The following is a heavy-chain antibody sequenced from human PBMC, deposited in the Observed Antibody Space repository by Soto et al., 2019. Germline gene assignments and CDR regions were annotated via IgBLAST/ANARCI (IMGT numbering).Heavy chain of an antibody. J-gene: IGHJ4*02. CDR1: GASVTSGNYY. CDR2: IFYSRST. CDR3: AGLVRGKSSFEK. V-gene: IGHV4-61*03. Sequence: QVQLQESGPGLVKPSETLSLTCAVSGASVTSGNYYWSWIRQSPGKGLEYIGYIFYSRSTNYNPSLKSRVSFSVDTSQNRFFLNLTSVTTADTAVYFCAGLVRGKSSFEKWGPGTLVTVSS. D-gene: IGHD6-6*01.